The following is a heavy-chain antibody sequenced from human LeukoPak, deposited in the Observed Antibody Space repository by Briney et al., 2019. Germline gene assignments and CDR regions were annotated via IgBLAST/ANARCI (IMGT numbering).Heavy chain of an antibody. CDR1: GFSFTNAW. CDR3: ATDWH. Sequence: GGSLRLSCAASGFSFTNAWMSWVRQAPGKGLEWVGRIKSKTDGGTTDYAESVKGRFTISRDDSQNTVYLQMSSLKTEDTAVYYCATDWHWGQGTLVTVSS. J-gene: IGHJ4*02. CDR2: IKSKTDGGTT. V-gene: IGHV3-15*01.